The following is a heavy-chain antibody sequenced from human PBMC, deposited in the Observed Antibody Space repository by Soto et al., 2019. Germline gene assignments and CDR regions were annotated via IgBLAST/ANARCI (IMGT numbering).Heavy chain of an antibody. V-gene: IGHV1-18*04. D-gene: IGHD2-2*01. Sequence: ASVKVSCKAFGYTFTTYGINWVRQAPGQGLEWMGWVSPYNGDTTYAQKVRGRVTMTTDTSTRTAYLELRSLRSDDTAVYYCAREVGHMDVWGQGTTVTVSS. J-gene: IGHJ6*02. CDR2: VSPYNGDT. CDR3: AREVGHMDV. CDR1: GYTFTTYG.